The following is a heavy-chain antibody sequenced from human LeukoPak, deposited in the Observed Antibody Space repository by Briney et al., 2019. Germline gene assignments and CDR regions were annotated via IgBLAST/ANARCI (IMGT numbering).Heavy chain of an antibody. Sequence: PSETLSLTCAVYGGSFSGYDGSWIRQPPGKGLEWIGEINHSGSTNYNPPLKSRVTISVDTSKNQFALKLSSVTAADTAVYYCAGGHVDTAMVTYFDYWGQGTLVTVSS. CDR3: AGGHVDTAMVTYFDY. V-gene: IGHV4-34*01. J-gene: IGHJ4*02. CDR1: GGSFSGYD. CDR2: INHSGST. D-gene: IGHD5-18*01.